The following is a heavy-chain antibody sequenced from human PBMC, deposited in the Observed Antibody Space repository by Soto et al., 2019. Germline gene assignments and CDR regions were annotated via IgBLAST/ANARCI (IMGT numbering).Heavy chain of an antibody. CDR2: MNPNSGNT. V-gene: IGHV1-8*01. CDR3: ARRSGITIFGVVIGDHFDY. Sequence: ASVKVSCKASGYTFTSYDINWVRQATGQGLEWMGWMNPNSGNTGYAQKFQGRVTMTRNTSISTAYMELSSLRSEDTAVYYCARRSGITIFGVVIGDHFDYWGQGTLVTVSS. D-gene: IGHD3-3*01. J-gene: IGHJ4*02. CDR1: GYTFTSYD.